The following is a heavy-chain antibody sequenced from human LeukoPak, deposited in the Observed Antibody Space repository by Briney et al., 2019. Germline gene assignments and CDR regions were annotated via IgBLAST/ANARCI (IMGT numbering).Heavy chain of an antibody. Sequence: SETLSLTCAVYGGTFSGYYWSWIRQPPGKRLEWIGSIHYSASAYYNPTLKSRVTISVDASKNQFSLNLTSVTVADAAVYYCARDLGYSGFDWAPWGQGTLVTVSS. V-gene: IGHV4-34*11. CDR2: IHYSASA. D-gene: IGHD5-12*01. CDR3: ARDLGYSGFDWAP. CDR1: GGTFSGYY. J-gene: IGHJ5*02.